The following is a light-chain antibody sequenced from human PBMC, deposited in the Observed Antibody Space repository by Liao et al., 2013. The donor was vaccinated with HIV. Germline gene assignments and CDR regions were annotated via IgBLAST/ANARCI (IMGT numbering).Light chain of an antibody. V-gene: IGLV3-21*04. CDR3: QVWDSSSDHHYV. CDR1: NIGSKN. CDR2: YDS. Sequence: SYVVTQSPSVSVAPGKTARITCGGNNIGSKNVHWYQQKPGQAPVLVIYYDSDRPSGIPERFSGSNSGNTATLTISRVEAGDEADYYCQVWDSSSDHHYVFGTGTKVTVL. J-gene: IGLJ1*01.